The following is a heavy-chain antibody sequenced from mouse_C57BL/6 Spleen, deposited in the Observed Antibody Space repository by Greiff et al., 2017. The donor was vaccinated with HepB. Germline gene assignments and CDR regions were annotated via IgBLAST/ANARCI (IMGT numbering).Heavy chain of an antibody. CDR2: ISSGGSYT. J-gene: IGHJ2*01. CDR1: GFTFSSYG. CDR3: ARPNWDGYYFDD. V-gene: IGHV5-6*01. Sequence: EVKLMESGGDLVKPGGSLKLSCAASGFTFSSYGMSWVRQTPDKRLEWVATISSGGSYTYYPDSVKGRFTISRDNAKNTLYLHMSSLKSEDTAMYYCARPNWDGYYFDDWGKGTTLTVSS. D-gene: IGHD4-1*02.